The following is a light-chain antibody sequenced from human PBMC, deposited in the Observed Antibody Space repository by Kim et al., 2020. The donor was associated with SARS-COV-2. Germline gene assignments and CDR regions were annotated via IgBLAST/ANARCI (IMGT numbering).Light chain of an antibody. CDR3: QKYNNWPPLT. CDR2: GAS. CDR1: HSVSRN. Sequence: SPGESAPLSCMARHSVSRNIAWYQLQPGHAPRLLIYGASTRATGIPARFSGSVSGTEFTLTISSLQSEDFAVFYCQKYNNWPPLTFGGGTKVDIK. J-gene: IGKJ4*01. V-gene: IGKV3-15*01.